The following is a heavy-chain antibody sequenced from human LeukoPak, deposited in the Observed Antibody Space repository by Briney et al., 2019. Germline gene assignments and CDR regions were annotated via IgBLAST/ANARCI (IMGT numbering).Heavy chain of an antibody. Sequence: SETLSLTCTVSGGSISSSSYYWGWIRQPPGEGLEWIGSIYYSGSTYYNPSLKSRVTISVDTSKNQFSLKLSSVTAADTAVYYCAREMGHDLAEFDSWGQGTLVTVSS. CDR3: AREMGHDLAEFDS. V-gene: IGHV4-39*02. CDR2: IYYSGST. D-gene: IGHD3-3*01. J-gene: IGHJ4*02. CDR1: GGSISSSSYY.